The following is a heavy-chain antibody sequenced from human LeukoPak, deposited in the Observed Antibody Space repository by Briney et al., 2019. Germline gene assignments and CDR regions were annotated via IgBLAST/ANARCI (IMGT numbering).Heavy chain of an antibody. D-gene: IGHD5-24*01. CDR1: GYSFTSYW. Sequence: GESLKISCKGSGYSFTSYWIGWVRQMPGKGLEWMGIIYPGDSDTRYSPSFQGQVTISADKSISTAYLQWSSLKASDTAMYYCARRIGEGYNQEDAFDIWGQGTMVTVSS. J-gene: IGHJ3*02. CDR2: IYPGDSDT. CDR3: ARRIGEGYNQEDAFDI. V-gene: IGHV5-51*01.